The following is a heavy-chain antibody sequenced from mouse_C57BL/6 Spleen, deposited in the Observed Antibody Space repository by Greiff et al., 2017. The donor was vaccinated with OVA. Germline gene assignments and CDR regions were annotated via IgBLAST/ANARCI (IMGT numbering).Heavy chain of an antibody. J-gene: IGHJ4*01. CDR2: ISSGGDYI. CDR1: GFTFSSYA. CDR3: TREYCYDGVYAMDY. Sequence: EVQGVESGEGLVKPGGSLKLSCAASGFTFSSYAMSWVRQTPEKRLEWVAYISSGGDYIYYADTVKGRFTISRDNARNTLYLQMSSLKSEDTAMYYWTREYCYDGVYAMDYWGQGTSVTVSS. V-gene: IGHV5-9-1*02. D-gene: IGHD2-12*01.